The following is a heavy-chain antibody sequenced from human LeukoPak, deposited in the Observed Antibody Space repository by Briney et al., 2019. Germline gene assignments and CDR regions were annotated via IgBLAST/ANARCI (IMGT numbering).Heavy chain of an antibody. D-gene: IGHD6-13*01. CDR1: GGSISSYY. CDR2: IYYSGST. V-gene: IGHV4-59*01. CDR3: ATSATIAAAGWNLDY. J-gene: IGHJ4*02. Sequence: PSETLSLTCTVSGGSISSYYWSWIRQPPGKGLEWIGYIYYSGSTTYNPYLKSRVTISVDTSKNQFSLKLSSVTAADPAVYYCATSATIAAAGWNLDYWGQGTLVTVSS.